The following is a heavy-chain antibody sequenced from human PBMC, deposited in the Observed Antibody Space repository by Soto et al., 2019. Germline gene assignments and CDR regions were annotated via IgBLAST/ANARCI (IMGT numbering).Heavy chain of an antibody. CDR3: GVTPSGYYGMDV. Sequence: QVQLVQSGAEVKKPGASVKVSCKASGYTFTSYYMHWVRQAPGQGLEWMGIINPSGGRTSYAQKFQGRVTMTRDTSTSTVYMELSSLRSEDTAVYYCGVTPSGYYGMDVWGQGTAVTVSS. J-gene: IGHJ6*02. D-gene: IGHD3-16*02. CDR1: GYTFTSYY. V-gene: IGHV1-46*01. CDR2: INPSGGRT.